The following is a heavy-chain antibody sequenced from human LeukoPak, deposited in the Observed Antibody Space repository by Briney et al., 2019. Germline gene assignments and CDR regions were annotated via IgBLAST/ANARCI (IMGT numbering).Heavy chain of an antibody. CDR1: GGSFSGYY. J-gene: IGHJ4*02. CDR3: ARGATRLLYGSGSYYRKAKVHFDY. V-gene: IGHV4-34*01. D-gene: IGHD3-10*01. CDR2: INHSGST. Sequence: PSETLSLTCAVYGGSFSGYYWSWICQPPGKGLEWIGEINHSGSTNYNPSLKSRVTISVDTSKNQFSLKLSSVTAADTAVYYCARGATRLLYGSGSYYRKAKVHFDYWGQGTLVTVSS.